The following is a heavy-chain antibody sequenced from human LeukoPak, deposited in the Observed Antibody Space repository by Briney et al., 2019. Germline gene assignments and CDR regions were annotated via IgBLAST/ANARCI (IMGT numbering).Heavy chain of an antibody. CDR1: GFSLSTSGMR. Sequence: SGPALVKPTQTLTLTCTFSGFSLSTSGMRASWIRQPPGKALEWLARIDWDDDKFYSTSLKTRLTISKDTSKNQVVLTMTNMDPADTATYYCARLTYDSSGYYYDYWGQGTLVTVSS. CDR3: ARLTYDSSGYYYDY. V-gene: IGHV2-70*04. J-gene: IGHJ4*02. CDR2: IDWDDDK. D-gene: IGHD3-22*01.